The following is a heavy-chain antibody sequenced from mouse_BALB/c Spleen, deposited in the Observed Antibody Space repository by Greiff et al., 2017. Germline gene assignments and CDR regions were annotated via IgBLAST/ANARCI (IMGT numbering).Heavy chain of an antibody. CDR2: IYPGSGST. D-gene: IGHD1-2*01. Sequence: VKLMESGPELVKPGASVKMSCKASGYTFTDYVISWVKQRTGQGLEWIGEIYPGSGSTYYNEKFKGKATLTADKSSNTAYMQLSSLTSEDSAVYFCARGGSITTATGFAYWGQGTLVTVSA. V-gene: IGHV1-77*01. J-gene: IGHJ3*01. CDR1: GYTFTDYV. CDR3: ARGGSITTATGFAY.